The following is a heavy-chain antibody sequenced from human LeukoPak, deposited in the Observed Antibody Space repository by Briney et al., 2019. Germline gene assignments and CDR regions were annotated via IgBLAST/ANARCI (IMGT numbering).Heavy chain of an antibody. CDR3: ATDWVYCSSTSCQTVNWFDP. D-gene: IGHD2-2*01. CDR2: FDPEDGET. CDR1: GYTFTGYY. J-gene: IGHJ5*02. V-gene: IGHV1-24*01. Sequence: ASVKVSCKASGYTFTGYYMHWVRQAPGKGLEWMGGFDPEDGETIYAQKFQGRVTMTEDTSTDTAYMELSSLRSEDTAVYYCATDWVYCSSTSCQTVNWFDPWGQGTLVTVSS.